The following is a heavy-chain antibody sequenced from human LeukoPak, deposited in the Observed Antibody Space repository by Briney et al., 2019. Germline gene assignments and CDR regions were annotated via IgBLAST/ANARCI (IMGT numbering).Heavy chain of an antibody. CDR3: ARGGAVTGRLAN. D-gene: IGHD6-19*01. Sequence: GGSLRLSCAASGFTFSGYWMTWVRQAPGKGLEWVANIKEDGSEKYYVDPVKGRFTISRDNAKNSLYLQMNSPRAEDTAVYYCARGGAVTGRLANWGQGTLVTVSS. CDR1: GFTFSGYW. V-gene: IGHV3-7*05. CDR2: IKEDGSEK. J-gene: IGHJ4*02.